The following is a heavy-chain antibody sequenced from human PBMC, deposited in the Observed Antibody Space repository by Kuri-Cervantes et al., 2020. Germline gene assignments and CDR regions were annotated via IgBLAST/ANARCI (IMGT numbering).Heavy chain of an antibody. Sequence: GESLKISCAASGFTFSSYSMNWVRQAPGKGLEWVSFISSSSSTIYYTDSVKGRFTISRDNAKNSLYLQMNSLRAEDTALYYCAKETGYSYGSYGMDVWGQGTTVTVSS. CDR3: AKETGYSYGSYGMDV. D-gene: IGHD5-18*01. J-gene: IGHJ6*02. CDR1: GFTFSSYS. V-gene: IGHV3-48*04. CDR2: ISSSSSTI.